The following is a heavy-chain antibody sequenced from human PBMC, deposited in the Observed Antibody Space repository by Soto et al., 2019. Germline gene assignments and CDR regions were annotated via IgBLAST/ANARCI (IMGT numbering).Heavy chain of an antibody. Sequence: GGSLRLSCAASGFTFSSYAMHWVRQAPGKGLEWVAVISYDGSNKYYADSVKGRFTISRDNSKNTLYLQMNSLRAEDTAVYYCARDLRDSSGYYSEYWGQGTLVTVSS. V-gene: IGHV3-30-3*01. CDR2: ISYDGSNK. J-gene: IGHJ4*02. D-gene: IGHD3-22*01. CDR3: ARDLRDSSGYYSEY. CDR1: GFTFSSYA.